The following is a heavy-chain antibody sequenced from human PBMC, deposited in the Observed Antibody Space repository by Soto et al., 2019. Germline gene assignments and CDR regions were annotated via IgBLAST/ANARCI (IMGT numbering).Heavy chain of an antibody. D-gene: IGHD3-22*01. J-gene: IGHJ6*02. CDR2: IWYDGSKK. CDR3: ARATYFYDSSGYSGYGLDV. Sequence: GGSLILSCVASGFTFSSYCMHWVRQAPGKGLEWVAVIWYDGSKKYYADSVKGRFTISRDNSENTLYVQINSLRAEDTAVYYCARATYFYDSSGYSGYGLDVWGQGTTVTVSS. CDR1: GFTFSSYC. V-gene: IGHV3-33*01.